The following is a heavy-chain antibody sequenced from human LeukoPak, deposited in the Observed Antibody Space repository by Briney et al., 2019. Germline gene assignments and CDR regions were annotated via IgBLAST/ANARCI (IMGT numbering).Heavy chain of an antibody. CDR3: AKDAEGYYDFWSGYYPRYYYMDV. J-gene: IGHJ6*03. CDR1: GFTFSSYA. V-gene: IGHV3-23*01. D-gene: IGHD3-3*01. CDR2: ISGSGGST. Sequence: GGSLRLSYAASGFTFSSYAMSWARQAPGKGLEWVSAISGSGGSTYYADSVKGRFTISRDNSKNTLYLQMNSLRAEDTAVYYCAKDAEGYYDFWSGYYPRYYYMDVWGKGTTVTVSS.